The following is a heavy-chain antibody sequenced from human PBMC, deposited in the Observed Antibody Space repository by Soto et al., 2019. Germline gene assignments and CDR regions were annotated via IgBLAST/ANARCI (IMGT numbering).Heavy chain of an antibody. CDR2: IYYSGST. CDR3: VRHTGVAVAGLEGAFDI. D-gene: IGHD6-19*01. CDR1: GGSISSYY. V-gene: IGHV4-59*08. Sequence: SETLSLTCTVSGGSISSYYWSWIRQPPGKGLEWIGYIYYSGSTNYNPSLKSRVTISVDTSKNQFSLKLSSVTAADTAVYYCVRHTGVAVAGLEGAFDIWGQGTMVTVSS. J-gene: IGHJ3*02.